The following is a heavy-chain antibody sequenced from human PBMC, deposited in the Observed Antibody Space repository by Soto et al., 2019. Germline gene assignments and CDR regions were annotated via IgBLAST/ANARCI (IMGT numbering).Heavy chain of an antibody. CDR2: ISGSDGST. V-gene: IGHV3-23*01. J-gene: IGHJ4*02. Sequence: GGSLRLSCVASGFTFSTYAMSWVRQAPGKGLEWVSGISGSDGSTYYADSVKGRFTISRDNSKNTLYLQMNSLRAEDTAVYYCAKHLHYFDYWGQGTLVTVSS. CDR3: AKHLHYFDY. CDR1: GFTFSTYA.